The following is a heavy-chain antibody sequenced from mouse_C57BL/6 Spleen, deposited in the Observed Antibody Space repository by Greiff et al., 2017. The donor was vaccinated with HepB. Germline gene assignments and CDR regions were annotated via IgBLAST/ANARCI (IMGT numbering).Heavy chain of an antibody. CDR1: GFTFSSYA. CDR2: ISDGGSYT. CDR3: ARKGYGNSYFDY. D-gene: IGHD2-10*02. J-gene: IGHJ2*01. Sequence: DVHLVESGGGLVKPGGSLKLSCAASGFTFSSYAMSWVRQTPEKRLEWVATISDGGSYTYYPDNVKGRFTISRDNAKNNLYLQMSHLKSEDTAMYYCARKGYGNSYFDYWGQGTTLTVSS. V-gene: IGHV5-4*01.